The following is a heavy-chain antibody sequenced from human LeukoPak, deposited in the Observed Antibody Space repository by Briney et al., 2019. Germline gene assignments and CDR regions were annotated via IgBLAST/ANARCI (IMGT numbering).Heavy chain of an antibody. CDR1: GFTFSSYG. D-gene: IGHD3-22*01. Sequence: GGSLRLSCAASGFTFSSYGMHWVRQAPGKGLEWVAVIWCDGSNKYYADSVKGRFTISRDNSKNTLYLQMNSLRAEDTAVYYCARPYYDSSGYYYWGNAFDIWGQGTMVTVSS. CDR2: IWCDGSNK. V-gene: IGHV3-33*01. CDR3: ARPYYDSSGYYYWGNAFDI. J-gene: IGHJ3*02.